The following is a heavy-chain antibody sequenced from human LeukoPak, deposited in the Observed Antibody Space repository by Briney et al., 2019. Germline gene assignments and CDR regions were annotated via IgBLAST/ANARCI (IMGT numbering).Heavy chain of an antibody. CDR3: AELGITMIGGV. J-gene: IGHJ6*04. V-gene: IGHV3-30*02. D-gene: IGHD3-10*02. Sequence: PGGSLRLSCAASGFTFSSYGIHWVRQAPGKGLEWVTFILYDGSDKYYTDSVKGRFTISRDNAKNSLYLQTNSLRAEDTAVYYCAELGITMIGGVWGKGTTVTISS. CDR1: GFTFSSYG. CDR2: ILYDGSDK.